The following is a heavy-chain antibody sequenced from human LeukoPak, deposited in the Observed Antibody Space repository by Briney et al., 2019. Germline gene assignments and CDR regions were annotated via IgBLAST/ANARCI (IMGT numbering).Heavy chain of an antibody. V-gene: IGHV3-53*01. J-gene: IGHJ4*02. CDR1: GFTFSSYA. D-gene: IGHD4-23*01. CDR3: ARGGTVVTHDY. Sequence: GGSLRLSCAASGFTFSSYAMSWVRQAPGKGLEWVSVIYSGGNTYYADSVKGRFTISRDNSKNTLYLQMNSLRAEDTAVYYCARGGTVVTHDYWGQGTLVTVSS. CDR2: IYSGGNT.